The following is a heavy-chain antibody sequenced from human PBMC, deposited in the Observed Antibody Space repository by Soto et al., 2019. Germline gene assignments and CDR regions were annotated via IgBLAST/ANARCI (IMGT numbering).Heavy chain of an antibody. D-gene: IGHD3-9*01. Sequence: GASVKVSCKASGGTFSSYDISWVRQAPGQGLEWMGGIIPIFGTANYAQKFQGRVTITADESTSTAYMELSSLRSEDTAVYYCAGGRLRYFDWPYWGQGSLVTVS. CDR1: GGTFSSYD. V-gene: IGHV1-69*13. J-gene: IGHJ4*02. CDR3: AGGRLRYFDWPY. CDR2: IIPIFGTA.